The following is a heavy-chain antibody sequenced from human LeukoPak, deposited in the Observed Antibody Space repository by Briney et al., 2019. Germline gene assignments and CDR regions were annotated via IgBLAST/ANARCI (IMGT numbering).Heavy chain of an antibody. CDR2: TSDRGDYT. Sequence: GGSLRLSCAASGFTFTSYSMSWVRQAPGKGLEWVSGTSDRGDYTYYADSVKGRFTVSRDNSKNTLYLQMNSLRAEDTALYFCAKKAQYNGNYPLDYWGQGTLVTVSS. D-gene: IGHD1-26*01. J-gene: IGHJ4*02. CDR3: AKKAQYNGNYPLDY. V-gene: IGHV3-23*01. CDR1: GFTFTSYS.